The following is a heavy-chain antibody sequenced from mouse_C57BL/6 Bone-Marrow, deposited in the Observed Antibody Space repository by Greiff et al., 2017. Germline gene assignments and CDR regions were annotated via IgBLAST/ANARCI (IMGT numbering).Heavy chain of an antibody. CDR1: GYTFTSYW. CDR3: ARYYYYGSSYAMDY. J-gene: IGHJ4*01. CDR2: IYPGSGST. D-gene: IGHD1-1*01. V-gene: IGHV1-55*01. Sequence: QVQLQQPGAELVKPGASVKMSCKASGYTFTSYWITWVKQRPGQGLEWIGDIYPGSGSTNDNEKFKSKATLTVDTSSSTAYMQLSSLTSEDSAVYYCARYYYYGSSYAMDYWGQGTSVTVSS.